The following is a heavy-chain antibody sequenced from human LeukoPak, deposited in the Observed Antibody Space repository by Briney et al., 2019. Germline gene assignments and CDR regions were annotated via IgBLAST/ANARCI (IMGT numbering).Heavy chain of an antibody. CDR1: GFTFSSYW. CDR2: IKQDGSEK. D-gene: IGHD6-19*01. J-gene: IGHJ4*02. V-gene: IGHV3-7*01. CDR3: ARARYSSGWYYFDY. Sequence: GGSLRLSCAASGFTFSSYWMSWVRQAPGKGLEWVANIKQDGSEKYYVDSVKGRFTISRDNAKNSLYLQMNSLRAEDTAVYYCARARYSSGWYYFDYWGQGTLVTVSS.